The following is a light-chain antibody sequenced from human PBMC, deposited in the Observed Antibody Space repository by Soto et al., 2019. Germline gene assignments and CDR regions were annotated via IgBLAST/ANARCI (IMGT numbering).Light chain of an antibody. V-gene: IGLV2-14*03. J-gene: IGLJ1*01. CDR2: GVS. CDR3: NSYTSSSTYV. CDR1: SSDVGAYNY. Sequence: QSALTQPASVSGSPGQSITISCTGTSSDVGAYNYVSWYQQHPGKAPKLMIFGVSNRPSGVSNRFSGSKSGNTASLTISGLQPEDEADYFCNSYTSSSTYVFGTGTKVTVL.